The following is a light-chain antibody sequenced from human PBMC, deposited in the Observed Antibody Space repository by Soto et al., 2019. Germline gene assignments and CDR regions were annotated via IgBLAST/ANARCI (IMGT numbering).Light chain of an antibody. J-gene: IGLJ2*01. CDR3: SSYTSSSTLV. CDR1: SSDVGGYNY. Sequence: QSALTQPASVSGSPGQSITISFTGTSSDVGGYNYVSWYQQHPGKAPKLMIYDVSNRPSGVSNRFSVSKSGNTASLTISGLQAEDEADYYCSSYTSSSTLVFGGGTKLTVL. V-gene: IGLV2-14*01. CDR2: DVS.